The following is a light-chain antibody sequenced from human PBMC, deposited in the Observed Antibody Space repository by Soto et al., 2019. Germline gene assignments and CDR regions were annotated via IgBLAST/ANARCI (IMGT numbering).Light chain of an antibody. CDR3: QQYGSSGT. Sequence: EIVMTQSPATLSVSPGERATLSCRASQSISRNLAWYQQKPGQAPRLLIYGASNRATGIPDRFSGSGSGTDFTLTISRLEPEDFAVYYCQQYGSSGTFGQGTKVDI. V-gene: IGKV3-20*01. CDR1: QSISRN. CDR2: GAS. J-gene: IGKJ1*01.